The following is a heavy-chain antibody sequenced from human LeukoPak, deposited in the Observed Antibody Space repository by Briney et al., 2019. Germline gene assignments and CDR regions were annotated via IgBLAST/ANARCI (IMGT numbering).Heavy chain of an antibody. CDR3: AKKLLTVATWGFDY. J-gene: IGHJ4*02. D-gene: IGHD4-11*01. CDR2: ISGSGGST. V-gene: IGHV3-23*01. CDR1: GFTFTTYG. Sequence: GGTLRLSCSASGFTFTTYGMNWVRQAPGKGLEWVSAISGSGGSTYYADSVKGRFTISRDNSKNTLYLQMNSLRAEDTAVYYCAKKLLTVATWGFDYWGQGTLVTVSS.